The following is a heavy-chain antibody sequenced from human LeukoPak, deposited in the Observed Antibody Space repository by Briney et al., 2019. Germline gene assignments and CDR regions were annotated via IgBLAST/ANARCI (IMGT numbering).Heavy chain of an antibody. D-gene: IGHD5-24*01. CDR3: ARYMATIPRHFDY. J-gene: IGHJ4*02. Sequence: PSGTLSLTCTVSGGSISSSSYYWGWIRQPPGKGLEWIGSIYYSGSTYYNPSLKSRVTISVDTSKNQFSLKLSSVTAADTAVYYCARYMATIPRHFDYWGQGTLVTVSS. CDR1: GGSISSSSYY. V-gene: IGHV4-39*01. CDR2: IYYSGST.